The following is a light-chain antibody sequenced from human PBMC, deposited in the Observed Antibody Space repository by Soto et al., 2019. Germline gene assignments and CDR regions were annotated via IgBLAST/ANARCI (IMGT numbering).Light chain of an antibody. CDR1: TGAVTSGHY. J-gene: IGLJ1*01. CDR3: LLSYSGARPYV. V-gene: IGLV7-46*01. CDR2: DTS. Sequence: QAVVTQEPSLTVSPGGTVTLTCGSSTGAVTSGHYPYWFQQKPGQAPRTRIYDTSNKHSWTPARFSGSLLGGKAALTLSGAQPEDEAEYYCLLSYSGARPYVFGTGTKVTVL.